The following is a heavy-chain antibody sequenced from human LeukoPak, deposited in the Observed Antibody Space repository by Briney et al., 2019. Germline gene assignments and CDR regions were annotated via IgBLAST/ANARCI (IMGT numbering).Heavy chain of an antibody. J-gene: IGHJ5*02. CDR1: GGSISSSSYY. V-gene: IGHV4-39*01. Sequence: SETLSLTCAVSGGSISSSSYYWGWIRQPPGKGLEWIGSIYYSGSTYYNPSLKSRVTISVDTSKNQFSLKLSSVTAADTAVYYCARGTGYYDFWSGSENWFDPWGQGTLVTVSS. CDR2: IYYSGST. D-gene: IGHD3-3*01. CDR3: ARGTGYYDFWSGSENWFDP.